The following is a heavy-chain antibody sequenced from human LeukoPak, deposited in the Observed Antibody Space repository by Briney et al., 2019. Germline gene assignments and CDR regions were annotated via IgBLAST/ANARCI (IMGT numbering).Heavy chain of an antibody. V-gene: IGHV1-69*13. Sequence: SVKVSCKASGYTFTSYGISWVRQAPGQGLEWMGGIIPIFGTANYAQKFQGRVTITADESTSTAYMELSSLRSEDTAVYYCARASEGYDILTGPTYYYYYMDVWGKGTTVTISS. CDR2: IIPIFGTA. J-gene: IGHJ6*03. CDR3: ARASEGYDILTGPTYYYYYMDV. CDR1: GYTFTSYG. D-gene: IGHD3-9*01.